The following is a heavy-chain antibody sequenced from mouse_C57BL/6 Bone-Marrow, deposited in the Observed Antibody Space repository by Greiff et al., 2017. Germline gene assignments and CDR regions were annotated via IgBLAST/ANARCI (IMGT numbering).Heavy chain of an antibody. J-gene: IGHJ1*03. CDR1: GFTFSSYA. CDR2: ISDGGSYT. CDR3: AICLGYFDV. D-gene: IGHD6-1*01. Sequence: DVKLVESGGGLVKPGGSLKFSCAASGFTFSSYAMSWVRQTPEKRLEWVATISDGGSYTYYPDNVKGRFTISRDNATNNLYLQMSHLKSEDTAMYYCAICLGYFDVWGTGTTVTVSS. V-gene: IGHV5-4*03.